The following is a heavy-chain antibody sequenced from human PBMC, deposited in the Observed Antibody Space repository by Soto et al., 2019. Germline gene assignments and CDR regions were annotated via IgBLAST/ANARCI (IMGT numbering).Heavy chain of an antibody. V-gene: IGHV1-58*01. CDR3: AAQKLYGMDV. Sequence: QMQLVQSGPEVKKPGTSVKVSCKASGFTFTSSAVQRVRQARGQRLEWIGWIVVGSGNTNYAQKFQERVTITRDMSTSTAYMELSSLRSEDTAVYYCAAQKLYGMDVWGQGTTVTVSS. CDR2: IVVGSGNT. J-gene: IGHJ6*02. CDR1: GFTFTSSA.